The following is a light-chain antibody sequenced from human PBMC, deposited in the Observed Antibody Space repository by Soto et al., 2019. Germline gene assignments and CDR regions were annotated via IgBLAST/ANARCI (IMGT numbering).Light chain of an antibody. J-gene: IGKJ1*01. Sequence: EIVMTQSPATLSLSPGERATLSCRASERLTGNLAWYQHRPGQAPRLLIYEVSTRATYIPARFSGRVSRTEFTLTISSLQSEDSAVYYCQQYQDWPRTFGQGTKVEI. V-gene: IGKV3-15*01. CDR1: ERLTGN. CDR2: EVS. CDR3: QQYQDWPRT.